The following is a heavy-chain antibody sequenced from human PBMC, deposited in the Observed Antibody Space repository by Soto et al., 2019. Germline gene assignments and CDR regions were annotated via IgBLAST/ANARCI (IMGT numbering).Heavy chain of an antibody. D-gene: IGHD2-15*01. CDR3: ARDLGYCSGGSCYPTSGFDY. CDR2: IWYDGSNK. CDR1: GFTFSSYG. J-gene: IGHJ4*02. Sequence: QVQLVESGGGVVQPGRSLRLSCAASGFTFSSYGMHWVRQAPGKGLEWVAVIWYDGSNKYYADSVKGRFTISRDNSKNTLYLRMNSLRAEDTAVYYCARDLGYCSGGSCYPTSGFDYWGQGTLVTVSS. V-gene: IGHV3-33*01.